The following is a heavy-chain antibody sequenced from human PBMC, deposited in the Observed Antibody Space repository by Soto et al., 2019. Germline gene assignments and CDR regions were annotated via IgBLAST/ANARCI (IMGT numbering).Heavy chain of an antibody. J-gene: IGHJ5*02. V-gene: IGHV4-31*01. CDR3: ARLSLGYYGVDRPGPFDP. Sequence: QVQLQESGPGLVKPSQTLSLTCTVSGGSISSGGYYWSWIRQHPGKGLEWIGYIYYSGSTYYNPSLKSLVTIAVDTSKNQFSLKLSSVTAADTAVYYCARLSLGYYGVDRPGPFDPWGQGTLVTVSS. CDR2: IYYSGST. D-gene: IGHD4-17*01. CDR1: GGSISSGGYY.